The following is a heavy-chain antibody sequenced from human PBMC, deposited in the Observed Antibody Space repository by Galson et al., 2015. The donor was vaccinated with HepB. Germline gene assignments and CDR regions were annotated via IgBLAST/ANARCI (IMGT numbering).Heavy chain of an antibody. CDR1: GGTFSSYA. V-gene: IGHV1-69*13. D-gene: IGHD6-6*01. Sequence: SVKVSCKASGGTFSSYAISWVRQAPGQGLEWMGGITPIFGTANYAQKFRGRVTITADESTSTAYMELSSLRSEDTAVYYGASRFRIAALGYWGQGTLVTVSS. J-gene: IGHJ4*02. CDR3: ASRFRIAALGY. CDR2: ITPIFGTA.